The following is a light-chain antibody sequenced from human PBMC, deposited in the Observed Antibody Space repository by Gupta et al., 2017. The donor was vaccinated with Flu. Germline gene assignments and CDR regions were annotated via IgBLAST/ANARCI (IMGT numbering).Light chain of an antibody. CDR2: KAS. CDR1: QSISSW. CDR3: QQYNSYSWT. Sequence: GDRVTITCRARQSISSWLAWFLQKPGKAPKPLIYKASNLEDGVPSRFSGRGSGTEFTLTISSLQPDDYATYYCQQYNSYSWTFGQGTRVEI. J-gene: IGKJ1*01. V-gene: IGKV1-5*03.